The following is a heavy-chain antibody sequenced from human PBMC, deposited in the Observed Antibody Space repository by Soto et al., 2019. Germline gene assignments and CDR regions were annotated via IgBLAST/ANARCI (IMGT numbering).Heavy chain of an antibody. J-gene: IGHJ4*02. CDR2: IYYSGST. CDR3: ARAAGGAGYFDY. D-gene: IGHD1-26*01. Sequence: SETLSLTCTVSGGSISSYYWSWIRQPPGKGLEWIGYIYYSGSTNYNPSLKSRVTISVDTSKNQFSLKLSSVTAADPAVYYCARAAGGAGYFDYWGQGTLVTVSS. CDR1: GGSISSYY. V-gene: IGHV4-59*01.